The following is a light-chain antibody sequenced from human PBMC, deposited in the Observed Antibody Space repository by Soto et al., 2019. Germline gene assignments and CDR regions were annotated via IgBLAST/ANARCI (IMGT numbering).Light chain of an antibody. J-gene: IGLJ2*01. CDR1: NSDVGGYNY. V-gene: IGLV2-14*03. Sequence: QSVLTQPASVSASPGQSITISCTGTNSDVGGYNYVSWYQQHPGKAPKLMIYDVSNRPSGVSNRFSGSKSGNTASLTISGLQAEDEADYYCSSYTTNNTLVFGGGTKVTVL. CDR3: SSYTTNNTLV. CDR2: DVS.